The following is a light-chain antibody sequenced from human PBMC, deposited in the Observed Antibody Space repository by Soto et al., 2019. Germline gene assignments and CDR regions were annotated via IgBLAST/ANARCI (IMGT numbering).Light chain of an antibody. CDR3: CSYAGSSTLV. CDR2: EVS. Sequence: QSALTQPASVSGSPGQSITISCTGNSSDVGSYNLVSWYQQHPGKAPKLMIYEVSKRPSGVSNRFSGSKSGNTASLTISGRQAEDEADYYCCSYAGSSTLVFGGGTQLTVL. CDR1: SSDVGSYNL. J-gene: IGLJ3*02. V-gene: IGLV2-23*02.